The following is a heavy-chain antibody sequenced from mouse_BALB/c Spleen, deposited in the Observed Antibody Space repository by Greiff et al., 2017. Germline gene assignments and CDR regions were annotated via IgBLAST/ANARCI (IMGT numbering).Heavy chain of an antibody. D-gene: IGHD1-1*01. Sequence: EVKLMDSGGGLVQPGGSRKLSCAASGFTFSDYGMAWVRQAPGKGPAWVAFISNLAYSIYYADTVPGRFTISRENAKNTLYLEMSSLRSEDTAMYYCARVDTVIGDYYAMDYWGQGTSGTVSS. J-gene: IGHJ4*01. CDR2: ISNLAYSI. CDR3: ARVDTVIGDYYAMDY. V-gene: IGHV5-15*02. CDR1: GFTFSDYG.